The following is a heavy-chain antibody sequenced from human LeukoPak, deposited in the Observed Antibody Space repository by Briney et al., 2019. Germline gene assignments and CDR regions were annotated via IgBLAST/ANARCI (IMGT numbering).Heavy chain of an antibody. CDR2: INEGGSRE. CDR1: GFTFSMYW. J-gene: IGHJ5*02. Sequence: GGSLRLSCEVSGFTFSMYWMTWVRQAPGKGLEWVANINEGGSREWYVDSLKGRFTISRDNAKNSLYLQMNGLTVEDTAVYYCARGLSNGDSRYNWFGPWGQGTLVTVSS. CDR3: ARGLSNGDSRYNWFGP. V-gene: IGHV3-7*04. D-gene: IGHD2-8*01.